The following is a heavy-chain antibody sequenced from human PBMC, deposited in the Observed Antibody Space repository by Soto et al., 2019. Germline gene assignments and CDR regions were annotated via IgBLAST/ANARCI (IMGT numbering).Heavy chain of an antibody. Sequence: ASVKVSCKASGYTFTCYAMHWVRQAPGQRLEWMGWINAGNGNTKYSQKFQGRVTITRDTSASTAYMELSSLRSEDTAVYYCARAHRTGYYFDYWGQGTLVTVSS. CDR2: INAGNGNT. J-gene: IGHJ4*02. CDR3: ARAHRTGYYFDY. CDR1: GYTFTCYA. V-gene: IGHV1-3*01.